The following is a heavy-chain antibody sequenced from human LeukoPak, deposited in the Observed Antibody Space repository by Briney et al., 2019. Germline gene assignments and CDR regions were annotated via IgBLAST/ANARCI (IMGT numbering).Heavy chain of an antibody. Sequence: ASVTVSFKASGYTFTSYYMHWVRQAPGQGLEWMGIINPSGGSTSYAQKFQGRVTMTRDTSTSTVYMELSSLRSEDTAVYYCAREKADYYYYYGMDVWGQGTTVTVSS. CDR1: GYTFTSYY. CDR3: AREKADYYYYYGMDV. J-gene: IGHJ6*02. V-gene: IGHV1-46*01. CDR2: INPSGGST.